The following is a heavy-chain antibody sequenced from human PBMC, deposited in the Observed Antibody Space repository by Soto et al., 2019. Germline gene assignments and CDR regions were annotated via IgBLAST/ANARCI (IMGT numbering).Heavy chain of an antibody. CDR2: IYWDDVQ. CDR1: GFSLSTSGVG. J-gene: IGHJ4*01. CDR3: GHRPCWCGYLHLFGL. V-gene: IGHV2-5*02. Sequence: QITLKESGPTLLKPTQTLTLTCTVSGFSLSTSGVGVGWIRQSPGKSLEWLALIYWDDVQRYNPSLKTRLTNPEDGPRSQVGLKMTNLEPGDKAKYYRGHRPCWCGYLHLFGLWGPGGL. D-gene: IGHD3-3*01.